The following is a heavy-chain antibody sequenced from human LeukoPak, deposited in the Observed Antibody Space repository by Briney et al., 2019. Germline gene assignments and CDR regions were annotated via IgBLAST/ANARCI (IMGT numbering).Heavy chain of an antibody. V-gene: IGHV3-7*01. CDR1: GFTFSGYW. CDR3: ARVPGVAAAGTVGYFDF. CDR2: IKQDGGAK. J-gene: IGHJ4*02. Sequence: GGSLRLSCAASGFTFSGYWMSWVRQAPGKAPEWVANIKQDGGAKYYVDSVKGRFTISRDNAENSLYLQMNSLRVEDTAVYYCARVPGVAAAGTVGYFDFWGQGVLVTVSS. D-gene: IGHD6-13*01.